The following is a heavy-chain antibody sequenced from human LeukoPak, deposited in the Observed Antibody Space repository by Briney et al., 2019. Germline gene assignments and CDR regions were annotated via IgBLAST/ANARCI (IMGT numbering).Heavy chain of an antibody. J-gene: IGHJ4*02. CDR1: GGSISSGGYS. Sequence: SETLSLTCAVSGGSISSGGYSWSWSRQPPGKGLEWIGYIYHSGSTYYNPSLKSRVTISVDRSKNQFSLKLSSVTAADTAVYYCARGSGSYEVDFDYWGQGTLVTVSS. D-gene: IGHD1-26*01. V-gene: IGHV4-30-2*01. CDR2: IYHSGST. CDR3: ARGSGSYEVDFDY.